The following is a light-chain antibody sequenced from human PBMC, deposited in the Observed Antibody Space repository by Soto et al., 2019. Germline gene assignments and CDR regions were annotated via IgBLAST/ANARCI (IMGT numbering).Light chain of an antibody. CDR1: SSDIGAYKY. CDR2: EAI. CDR3: SSYTSSSTYV. Sequence: QSVLTQPASVSGSPGQSITISCTGTSSDIGAYKYVSWYQQHPGRAPKLMIYEAIHRPSGVSSRFSGSKSGKTASLSISGLQADDEADYYCSSYTSSSTYVFGTGTKVTVL. V-gene: IGLV2-14*01. J-gene: IGLJ1*01.